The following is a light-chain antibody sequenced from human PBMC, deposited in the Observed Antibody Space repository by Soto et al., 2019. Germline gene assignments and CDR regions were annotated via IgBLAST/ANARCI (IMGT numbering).Light chain of an antibody. V-gene: IGLV7-46*01. CDR1: SGAVTSGHY. Sequence: QAVVTQEPSLTVSPGGTVTLTCDSSSGAVTSGHYPYWFQQKPGQAPRTLIYDTSKRHSWTPARFSGSLLGGKAALTLSGAQPEDEAEYFCLLSYGGTRRGVFGTGTKLTAL. CDR3: LLSYGGTRRGV. J-gene: IGLJ1*01. CDR2: DTS.